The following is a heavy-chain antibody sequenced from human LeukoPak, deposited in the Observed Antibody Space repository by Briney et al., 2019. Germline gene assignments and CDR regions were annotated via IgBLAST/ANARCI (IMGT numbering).Heavy chain of an antibody. D-gene: IGHD2-21*02. J-gene: IGHJ2*01. Sequence: ASVKVSCKASGYTFTGYYMHWVRQAPGQGLEWMGRINPNSGGTNYAQKFQGRVTMTRDTSISTAYMELSRLRSDDTAVYYCARDTYCGGDCLTSGYFDLWGRGTLVTVSS. CDR1: GYTFTGYY. CDR3: ARDTYCGGDCLTSGYFDL. CDR2: INPNSGGT. V-gene: IGHV1-2*06.